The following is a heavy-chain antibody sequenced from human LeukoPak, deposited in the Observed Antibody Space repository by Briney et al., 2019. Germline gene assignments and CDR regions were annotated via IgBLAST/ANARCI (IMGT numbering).Heavy chain of an antibody. V-gene: IGHV3-23*01. CDR2: ISGSGGST. Sequence: PGGSLRLSCAASGFTFSGYAMSWVRQAPGKGLEWVSAISGSGGSTYYADSVKGRFTISRDNSKNTLYLQMNSLRAEDTAVYYCAKASGSYFERSYFDYWGQGTLVTVSS. CDR3: AKASGSYFERSYFDY. D-gene: IGHD1-26*01. CDR1: GFTFSGYA. J-gene: IGHJ4*02.